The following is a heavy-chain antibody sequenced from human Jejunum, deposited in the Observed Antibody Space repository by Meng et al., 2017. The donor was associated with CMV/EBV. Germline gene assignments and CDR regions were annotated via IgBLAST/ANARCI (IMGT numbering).Heavy chain of an antibody. CDR3: AKGKYQLLYNFDH. CDR2: ISGSGGTT. J-gene: IGHJ4*02. D-gene: IGHD2-2*02. V-gene: IGHV3-23*03. CDR1: GFTFDNSG. Sequence: SGFTFDNSGMTWLRQAPGKGLEWVSVISGSGGTTSYADSVKGRFTISRDNSKNMLYLQMNGLRADDSAVYYCAKGKYQLLYNFDHWGQGTRVTVSS.